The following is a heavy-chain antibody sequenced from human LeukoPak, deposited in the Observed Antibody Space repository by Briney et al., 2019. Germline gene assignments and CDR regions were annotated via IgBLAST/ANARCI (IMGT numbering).Heavy chain of an antibody. V-gene: IGHV3-21*01. CDR1: GFTFSSYE. J-gene: IGHJ4*02. CDR3: ARALYGSGSYYY. Sequence: PGGSLRLSCAASGFTFSSYEMNWVRQAPGKGLEWVSSISSSSSYIYYADSVKGRFTISRDNAKNSLYLQMNSLRAEDTAVYYCARALYGSGSYYYWGQGTLVTVSS. D-gene: IGHD3-10*01. CDR2: ISSSSSYI.